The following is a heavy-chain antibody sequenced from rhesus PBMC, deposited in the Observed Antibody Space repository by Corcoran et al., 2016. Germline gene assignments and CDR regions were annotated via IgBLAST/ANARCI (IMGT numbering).Heavy chain of an antibody. D-gene: IGHD2-39*02. J-gene: IGHJ6*01. V-gene: IGHV4S19*01. CDR1: GGSISSSHW. Sequence: QVQLQESGPGLVKPSETLSLTCAVSGGSISSSHWCSWIRQPPGKGLEGIGYISGSSGSTYYNPSLKSRVNISKDTSKNQFSLKLSSVTAADTAGYYCARDCSGGVCYNYGLDSWGQGGVVTVSS. CDR3: ARDCSGGVCYNYGLDS. CDR2: ISGSSGST.